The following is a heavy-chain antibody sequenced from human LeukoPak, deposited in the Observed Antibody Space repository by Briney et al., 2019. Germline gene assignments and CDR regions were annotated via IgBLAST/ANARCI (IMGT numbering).Heavy chain of an antibody. D-gene: IGHD4-17*01. J-gene: IGHJ4*02. Sequence: GGSLRLSCAASGFTFSSYWMHWVRQAPGKGLVWVSRINSDGSSTSYANSVKGRFTISRDNAKNTLYLQMNSLRAEDTAVYYCARDPSYGDYFDYWGQGTLVTVSS. CDR3: ARDPSYGDYFDY. CDR1: GFTFSSYW. CDR2: INSDGSST. V-gene: IGHV3-74*01.